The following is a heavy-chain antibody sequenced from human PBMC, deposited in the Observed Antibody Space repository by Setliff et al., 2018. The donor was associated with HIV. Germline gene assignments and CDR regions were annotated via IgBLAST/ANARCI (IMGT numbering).Heavy chain of an antibody. CDR1: GFAVSTFD. Sequence: GGSLRLSCAASGFAVSTFDMNWVRQVPGKGLEWVSNTKYDGSESYYVDSVKGRFIASTDNAKNSLFLQMNSLRAEDTAVYYCARAYNVYDYRFDSSGYDYWGQGTLVTVSS. J-gene: IGHJ4*02. CDR2: TKYDGSES. CDR3: ARAYNVYDYRFDSSGYDY. V-gene: IGHV3-7*03. D-gene: IGHD3-22*01.